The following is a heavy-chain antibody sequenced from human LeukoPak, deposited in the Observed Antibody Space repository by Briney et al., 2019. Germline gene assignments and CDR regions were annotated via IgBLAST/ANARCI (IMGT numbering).Heavy chain of an antibody. D-gene: IGHD6-6*01. Sequence: PGGSLRPSCAASGFGFSRYWMHWVRQAPGKGLVWVSRVSTDGTTTTYADSVQGRFTVSRDNAKNTLFLQMNDLRPEDTAVYFCARECDPSRCASSSPDYWGQGTLVTVSS. J-gene: IGHJ4*02. CDR1: GFGFSRYW. V-gene: IGHV3-74*01. CDR2: VSTDGTTT. CDR3: ARECDPSRCASSSPDY.